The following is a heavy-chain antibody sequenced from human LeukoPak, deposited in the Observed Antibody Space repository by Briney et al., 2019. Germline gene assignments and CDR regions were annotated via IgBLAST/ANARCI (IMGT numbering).Heavy chain of an antibody. CDR2: ISSSSSYI. D-gene: IGHD3-10*01. Sequence: GGSLRLSCAASGFTFSSYSMNWVRQAPGKGLEWVSSISSSSSYIYYADSVKGRFTISRDNAKNSLYLQMNSPRAEDTAVYYCARDPGITMVRGVPHIWGQGTMVTVSS. CDR3: ARDPGITMVRGVPHI. CDR1: GFTFSSYS. V-gene: IGHV3-21*01. J-gene: IGHJ3*02.